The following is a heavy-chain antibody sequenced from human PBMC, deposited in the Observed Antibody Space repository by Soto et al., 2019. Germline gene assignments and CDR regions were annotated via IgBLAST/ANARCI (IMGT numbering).Heavy chain of an antibody. CDR2: INHSGST. J-gene: IGHJ6*02. Sequence: QVQLQQWGAGLLKPSETLSLTCAVYGGSFSGYYWSWIRQPPGKGLEWIGEINHSGSTNYNPSLKRRVTTSVATSKNQFSLKLSPVTAADTAVYYCASLRAAPRRYYYYGMDVWGQGTTVTVSS. CDR1: GGSFSGYY. D-gene: IGHD6-6*01. V-gene: IGHV4-34*01. CDR3: ASLRAAPRRYYYYGMDV.